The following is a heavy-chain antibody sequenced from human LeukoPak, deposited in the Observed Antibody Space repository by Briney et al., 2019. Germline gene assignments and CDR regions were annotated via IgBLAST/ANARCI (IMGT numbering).Heavy chain of an antibody. V-gene: IGHV4-30-4*01. CDR1: GGSFSGYY. J-gene: IGHJ4*02. D-gene: IGHD3-22*01. CDR3: ARWNSGYYDSGVDY. CDR2: IYYSGST. Sequence: SETLSLTCAVYGGSFSGYYWSWIRQPPGKGLEWIGYIYYSGSTYYNPSLKSRVTISVDTSKNQFSLKLSSVTAADTAVYYCARWNSGYYDSGVDYWGQGTLVTVSS.